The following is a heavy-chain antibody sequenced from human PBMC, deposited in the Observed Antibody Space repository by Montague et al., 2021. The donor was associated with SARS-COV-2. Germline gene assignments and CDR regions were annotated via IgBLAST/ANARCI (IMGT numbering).Heavy chain of an antibody. CDR2: IFHSGTI. V-gene: IGHV4-4*02. CDR1: GDSISTSTW. D-gene: IGHD6-13*01. CDR3: ATLSRRTAAGTRDYFGLDV. Sequence: SETRSLTCRVSGDSISTSTWWTWVRQPPGKGLEWIGEIFHSGTINYNPSLKSRVSISVDKSNNQFSLRLSSLIAADTAVYYRATLSRRTAAGTRDYFGLDVWGQGTTVVVSS. J-gene: IGHJ6*02.